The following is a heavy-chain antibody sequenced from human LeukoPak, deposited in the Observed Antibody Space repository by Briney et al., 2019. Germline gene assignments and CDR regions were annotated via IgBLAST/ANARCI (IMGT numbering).Heavy chain of an antibody. CDR1: GFTFSGYW. Sequence: GGSLRLSCAASGFTFSGYWMHWVRQPPGKGLVWVSRITGDGSSTTYADSAKGRFTISRDNAKNTLSLQMISLRAEDTAVYYCARDTGWYFDLWGRGTLVTVSS. J-gene: IGHJ2*01. CDR2: ITGDGSST. D-gene: IGHD4-17*01. V-gene: IGHV3-74*01. CDR3: ARDTGWYFDL.